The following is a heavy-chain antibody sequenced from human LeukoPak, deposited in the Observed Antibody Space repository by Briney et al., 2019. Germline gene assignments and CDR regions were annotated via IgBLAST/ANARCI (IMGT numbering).Heavy chain of an antibody. V-gene: IGHV1-69*05. CDR3: ARGLHSSTAARSPDAFDI. D-gene: IGHD6-6*01. Sequence: SVKVSCKASGGTFSSYAISWVRQAPGQGLEWMGGIIPIFGTANYAQKFQGRVTITTDESTSTAYMELSSLRSEDTAVYYCARGLHSSTAARSPDAFDIWGQGTMVTVSS. CDR2: IIPIFGTA. J-gene: IGHJ3*02. CDR1: GGTFSSYA.